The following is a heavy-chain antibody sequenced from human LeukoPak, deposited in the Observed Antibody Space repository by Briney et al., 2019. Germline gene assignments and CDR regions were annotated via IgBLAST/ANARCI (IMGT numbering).Heavy chain of an antibody. Sequence: PGGSLRLSCAASGFTFSSYSMNWVRQAPGKGLEWVSSISSSSSYIYYTDSVKGRFTISRDNAKNSLYLQMNSLRAEDTALYYCAREKEYCSGGSCYFLDYWGQGTLVTVSS. CDR2: ISSSSSYI. D-gene: IGHD2-15*01. CDR3: AREKEYCSGGSCYFLDY. V-gene: IGHV3-21*01. J-gene: IGHJ4*02. CDR1: GFTFSSYS.